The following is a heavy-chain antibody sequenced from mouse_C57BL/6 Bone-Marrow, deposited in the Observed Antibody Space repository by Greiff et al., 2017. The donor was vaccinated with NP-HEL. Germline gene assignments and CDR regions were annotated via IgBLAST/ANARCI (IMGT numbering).Heavy chain of an antibody. D-gene: IGHD1-1*01. CDR3: ARGTTVVTFDV. CDR1: GYSITSGYY. Sequence: ESGPGLVKPSQSLSLTCSVTGYSITSGYYWNWIRQFPGNKLEWMGYISYDGSNNYNPSLKNRISITRDTSKNQFFLKLNSVTTEDTATYYCARGTTVVTFDVWGTGTTVTVSS. V-gene: IGHV3-6*01. CDR2: ISYDGSN. J-gene: IGHJ1*03.